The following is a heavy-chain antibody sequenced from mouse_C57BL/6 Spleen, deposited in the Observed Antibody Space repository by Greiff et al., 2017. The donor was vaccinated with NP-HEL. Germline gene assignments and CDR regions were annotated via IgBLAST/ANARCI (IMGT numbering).Heavy chain of an antibody. Sequence: EVQLVESEGGLVQPGSSMKLSCTASGFTFSDYYMAWVRQVPEKGLEWVANINYDGSSTYYLDSLKSRFIISRDNAKNILYLQMSSLKSEDTATYYCARVIYDGYFEGVFDYWGQGTTLTVSS. CDR2: INYDGSST. CDR1: GFTFSDYY. J-gene: IGHJ2*01. CDR3: ARVIYDGYFEGVFDY. V-gene: IGHV5-16*01. D-gene: IGHD2-3*01.